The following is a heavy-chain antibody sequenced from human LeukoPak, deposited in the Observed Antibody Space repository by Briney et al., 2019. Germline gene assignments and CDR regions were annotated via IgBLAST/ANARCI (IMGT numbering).Heavy chain of an antibody. CDR2: IRYDGSNK. V-gene: IGHV3-30*02. CDR3: AKTFLRFGELLSE. J-gene: IGHJ4*02. D-gene: IGHD3-10*01. Sequence: GGSLRLSCAASGFTFSSYGMHWVRQAPGKGLEWVAFIRYDGSNKYYADSVKGPFTISRDNSKNTLYLQMNSLRAEDTAVYYCAKTFLRFGELLSEWGQGTLVTVSS. CDR1: GFTFSSYG.